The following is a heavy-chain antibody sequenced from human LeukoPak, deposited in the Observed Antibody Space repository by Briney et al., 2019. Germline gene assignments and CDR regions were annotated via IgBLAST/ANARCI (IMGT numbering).Heavy chain of an antibody. D-gene: IGHD3-3*01. V-gene: IGHV1-46*01. CDR3: AREPTIFGVVISWRGHNWFDP. CDR2: INPSGGST. Sequence: ASVKVSCKASGYTFTSYYMHWVRQAPGQGLEWMGIINPSGGSTSYAQKFQGRVTMTRDTSTSTVYMELSSLRSEDTAVYYCAREPTIFGVVISWRGHNWFDPWGQGTLVTVSS. J-gene: IGHJ5*02. CDR1: GYTFTSYY.